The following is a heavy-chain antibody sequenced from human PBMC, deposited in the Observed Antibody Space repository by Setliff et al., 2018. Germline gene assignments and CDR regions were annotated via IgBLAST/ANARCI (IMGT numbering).Heavy chain of an antibody. Sequence: SETLSLTCTVSGGSISSGYYYWTWIRQSAGKVLEWIGHFYTSGNTNYNPSLKSRVTISVDTSKNQFSLKLSPVTAADTATYYCARGGPTLTISRVLVVSSFDPWGQGSRVTVSS. D-gene: IGHD3-3*01. CDR1: GGSISSGYYY. CDR2: FYTSGNT. V-gene: IGHV4-61*09. CDR3: ARGGPTLTISRVLVVSSFDP. J-gene: IGHJ5*02.